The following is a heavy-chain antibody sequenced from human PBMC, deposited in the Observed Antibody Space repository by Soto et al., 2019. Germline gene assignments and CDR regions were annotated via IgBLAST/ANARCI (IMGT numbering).Heavy chain of an antibody. V-gene: IGHV1-46*03. CDR2: INPSGGST. CDR1: GYTFTGYY. J-gene: IGHJ3*02. Sequence: GASVKVSCKASGYTFTGYYMHWVRQAPGQGLEWMGIINPSGGSTSYAQKFQGRVTMTRDTSTSTVYMELSSLRSEDTAVYYCARTPLQYYDFWSGRDAFDIWGQGTMVTVSS. CDR3: ARTPLQYYDFWSGRDAFDI. D-gene: IGHD3-3*01.